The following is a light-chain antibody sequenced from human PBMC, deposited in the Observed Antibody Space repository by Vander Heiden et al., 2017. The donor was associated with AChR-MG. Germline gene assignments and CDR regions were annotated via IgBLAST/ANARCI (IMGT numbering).Light chain of an antibody. J-gene: IGKJ1*01. CDR2: GAS. CDR3: QQDGSSPLA. CDR1: QSVSSSD. Sequence: EIVLTQSPGTLSLSPGERAILSCRASQSVSSSDLAWYQQKPGQAPRLLIYGASSRATGIADRFSGSGSGTDFTLTISRLEPEDFAVYYCQQDGSSPLAFGQGTKVEIK. V-gene: IGKV3-20*01.